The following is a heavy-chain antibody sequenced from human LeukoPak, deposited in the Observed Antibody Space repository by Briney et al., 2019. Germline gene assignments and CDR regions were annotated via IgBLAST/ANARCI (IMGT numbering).Heavy chain of an antibody. V-gene: IGHV4-39*07. CDR2: IYYSGST. J-gene: IGHJ4*02. Sequence: SETLSLTCTVSGGSISSSSYYWGWIRQPPGKGLEWIGSIYYSGSTYYNPSLKSRVTISVDTSKNQFSLKLSSVTAADTAVYYCAGSILANDYWGQGTLVTVSS. CDR1: GGSISSSSYY. D-gene: IGHD3-10*01. CDR3: AGSILANDY.